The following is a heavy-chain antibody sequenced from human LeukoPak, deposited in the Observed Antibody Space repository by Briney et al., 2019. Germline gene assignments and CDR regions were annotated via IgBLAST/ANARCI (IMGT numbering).Heavy chain of an antibody. CDR1: GFTFSSYA. Sequence: GGSLRLSCAASGFTFSSYAMSWVRQAPGKGLEWVSAISGSGGSTYYADSVKGRFTISRDNSKNTLYLQMNSLKAEDTAVYYCAKAPNFSYYYYYMDVWGKGTTVTVSS. J-gene: IGHJ6*03. CDR3: AKAPNFSYYYYYMDV. CDR2: ISGSGGST. D-gene: IGHD3-3*01. V-gene: IGHV3-23*01.